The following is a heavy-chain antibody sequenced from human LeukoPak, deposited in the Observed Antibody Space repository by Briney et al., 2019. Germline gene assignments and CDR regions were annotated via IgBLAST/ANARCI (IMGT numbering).Heavy chain of an antibody. J-gene: IGHJ3*01. V-gene: IGHV3-7*01. Sequence: TGGSLRLSCAASGFTFSSYWMNWVRQAPGKGLEWVANIKVDGSEEYYTDSVKGRFTISRDNAKNSLYLQMNSLRAEDTAVYYCAKDPNGDYIGAFDFWGQGTMVTVSS. D-gene: IGHD4-17*01. CDR3: AKDPNGDYIGAFDF. CDR1: GFTFSSYW. CDR2: IKVDGSEE.